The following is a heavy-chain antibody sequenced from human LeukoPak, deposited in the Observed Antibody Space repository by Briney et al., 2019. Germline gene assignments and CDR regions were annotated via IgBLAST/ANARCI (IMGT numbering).Heavy chain of an antibody. CDR3: ARVFLERLTSGYFDN. Sequence: GRSLRLSCSASGFSFSRYAMHWVRQAPGKGLEWVAVISYDGRQKYYGDSVKGRFTISRDNPKNTLYLQMNSLRDDDTAVYYCARVFLERLTSGYFDNWGQGTLVTVSP. CDR1: GFSFSRYA. J-gene: IGHJ4*02. V-gene: IGHV3-30-3*01. CDR2: ISYDGRQK. D-gene: IGHD3-3*01.